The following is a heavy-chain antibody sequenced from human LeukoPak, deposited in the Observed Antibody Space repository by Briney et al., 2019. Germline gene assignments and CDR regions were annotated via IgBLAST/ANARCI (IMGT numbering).Heavy chain of an antibody. CDR1: GYTFTSYD. CDR2: MNPNSGNT. Sequence: ASVKVSCKASGYTFTSYDINWVRQATGQGLEWMGWMNPNSGNTGYAQKFQGRVTMTSNTSISTAYMELSGLTPEDTAVYYCARGLRREQQLLRAFDSWGQGTLVTVSS. J-gene: IGHJ4*02. CDR3: ARGLRREQQLLRAFDS. D-gene: IGHD6-13*01. V-gene: IGHV1-8*01.